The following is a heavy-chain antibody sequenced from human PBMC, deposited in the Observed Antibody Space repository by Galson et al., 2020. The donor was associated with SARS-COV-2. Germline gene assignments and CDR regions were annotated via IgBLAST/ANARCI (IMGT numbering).Heavy chain of an antibody. CDR1: GGPISTTSYL. Sequence: SETLSLTCTVSGGPISTTSYLCGWIRQPPGKGLDWIGTIYYSGTTYYNPSLRSRVTISVDTSRNQFSLKLNSVTAADTAVYYCARRGGTVTTQRFDLWGRGTLVTVSS. CDR2: IYYSGTT. D-gene: IGHD4-17*01. J-gene: IGHJ2*01. CDR3: ARRGGTVTTQRFDL. V-gene: IGHV4-39*01.